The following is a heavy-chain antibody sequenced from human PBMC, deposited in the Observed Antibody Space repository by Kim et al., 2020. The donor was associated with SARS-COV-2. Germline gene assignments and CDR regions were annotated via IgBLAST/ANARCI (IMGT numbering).Heavy chain of an antibody. J-gene: IGHJ2*01. CDR1: GFTFSSYE. CDR2: VCSGGDTI. CDR3: ARDDSQGQLPGSFYL. D-gene: IGHD1-1*01. Sequence: GGSLRLSCGASGFTFSSYEMNWVRQAPGKGLEWVAYVCSGGDTIYYADSVKGRFTISRDDAETSLYLQMNSLRAEDTAVYYCARDDSQGQLPGSFYLWG. V-gene: IGHV3-48*03.